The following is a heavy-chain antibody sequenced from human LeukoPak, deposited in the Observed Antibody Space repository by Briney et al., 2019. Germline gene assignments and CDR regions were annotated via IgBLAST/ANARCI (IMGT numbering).Heavy chain of an antibody. V-gene: IGHV4-59*01. D-gene: IGHD5-24*01. J-gene: IGHJ4*02. Sequence: SETLSLTCTVSVGSISSYYWSWIRQPPWKGLEWIGYIYYSGSTNYNPSLKSRVTISVDTSKNQFSLKLSSVTAADTAVYYCASTMATISYFDYWGQGTLVTVSS. CDR1: VGSISSYY. CDR3: ASTMATISYFDY. CDR2: IYYSGST.